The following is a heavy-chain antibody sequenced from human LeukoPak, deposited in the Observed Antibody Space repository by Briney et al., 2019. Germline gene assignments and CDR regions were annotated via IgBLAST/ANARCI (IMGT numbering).Heavy chain of an antibody. CDR1: GFTFDRHV. V-gene: IGHV3-23*01. CDR3: ANEVRPNDY. J-gene: IGHJ4*02. D-gene: IGHD4/OR15-4a*01. CDR2: IDIGWGST. Sequence: GGSLRLSCVASGFTFDRHVMCWVRQAPGKGLEGVSSIDIGWGSTYYADSVKGCCTISRDNSKNTLYLQMNSPRAEDTALYFCANEVRPNDYWGRGTLVTVSS.